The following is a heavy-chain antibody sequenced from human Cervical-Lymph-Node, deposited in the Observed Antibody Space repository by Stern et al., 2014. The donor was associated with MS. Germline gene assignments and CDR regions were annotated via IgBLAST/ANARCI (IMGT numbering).Heavy chain of an antibody. Sequence: QVQLEQSGAEVKKPGASVKVSCKASGYTFTSYGISWVRQPPGHGIERMGWFSAYNGNTNYAQKLQGRVTMTTDTSTSTAYMELRGLRSDDTAVYYCARGLLGRENAFDIWGQGTMVTVSS. D-gene: IGHD2-15*01. CDR1: GYTFTSYG. V-gene: IGHV1-18*01. J-gene: IGHJ3*02. CDR3: ARGLLGRENAFDI. CDR2: FSAYNGNT.